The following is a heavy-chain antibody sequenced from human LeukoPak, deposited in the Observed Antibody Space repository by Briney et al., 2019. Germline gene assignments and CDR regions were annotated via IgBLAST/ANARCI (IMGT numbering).Heavy chain of an antibody. CDR3: ARDETMQGVITNHAFDI. CDR1: GYTFTDYY. CDR2: IIPIFGTA. D-gene: IGHD3-10*01. V-gene: IGHV1-69*13. Sequence: SVKVSCKTSGYTFTDYYIHWVRQAPGQGLEWVGGIIPIFGTANYAQKFQGRVTITADESTSTAYMELSSLRSEDTAVYYCARDETMQGVITNHAFDIWGQGTMVTVSS. J-gene: IGHJ3*02.